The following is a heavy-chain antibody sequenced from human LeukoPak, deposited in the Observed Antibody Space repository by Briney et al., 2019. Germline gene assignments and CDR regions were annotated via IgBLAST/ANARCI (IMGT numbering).Heavy chain of an antibody. CDR2: IYYTGTT. J-gene: IGHJ4*02. CDR3: ARFSWGCATASCYLTN. Sequence: SETLSLTCTVGGVSLSGHYWGWVRQPPGKGLELVGHIYYTGTTFYNPSLNTRVTITLDTSSNQFSLWLTSVIAADTAVYYCARFSWGCATASCYLTNWGQGALLTLLS. V-gene: IGHV4-59*11. CDR1: GVSLSGHY. D-gene: IGHD2-2*01.